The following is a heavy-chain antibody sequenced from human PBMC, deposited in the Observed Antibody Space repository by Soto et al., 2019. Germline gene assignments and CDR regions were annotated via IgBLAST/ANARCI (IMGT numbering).Heavy chain of an antibody. CDR2: IIPIFGTA. J-gene: IGHJ6*02. Sequence: GASVKVSCKASGVTFSSYAISWVRQAPGQGLEWMGGIIPIFGTANYAQKFQGRVTITADESTSTAYMELSSLRSEDTAVYYCARRGSGSGRNYYYYYGMDVWGQGTTVTVSS. CDR3: ARRGSGSGRNYYYYYGMDV. D-gene: IGHD3-10*01. CDR1: GVTFSSYA. V-gene: IGHV1-69*13.